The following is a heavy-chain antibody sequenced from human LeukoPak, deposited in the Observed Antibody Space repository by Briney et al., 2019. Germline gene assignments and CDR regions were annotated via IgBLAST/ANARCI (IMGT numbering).Heavy chain of an antibody. CDR3: AKQSYARSLGE. Sequence: GGSLRLSCAASGFTFTGHTMTWLRQAPGKGLEWVSIIGGRDDRTYYADSVKGRFTISRDNSKNILYLQMNSLRVEDTAVYYCAKQSYARSLGEGGPGTLVSVSS. D-gene: IGHD2-8*01. CDR1: GFTFTGHT. CDR2: IGGRDDRT. J-gene: IGHJ4*02. V-gene: IGHV3-23*01.